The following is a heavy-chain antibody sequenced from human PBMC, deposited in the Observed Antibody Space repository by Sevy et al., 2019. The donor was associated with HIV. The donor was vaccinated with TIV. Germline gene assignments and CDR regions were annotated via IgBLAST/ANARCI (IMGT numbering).Heavy chain of an antibody. CDR2: IRTKAYGGTT. J-gene: IGHJ4*02. Sequence: GGSLRLSCTASGFTFGDDAMTWFRQAPGKGLEWVGFIRTKAYGGTTEYAASVKGRFTISRDDSKNIAYLQMNSLKTEDTAVYYCARDHYNSAWYGGDFDYWGQGTLVTVSS. V-gene: IGHV3-49*03. CDR3: ARDHYNSAWYGGDFDY. D-gene: IGHD6-19*01. CDR1: GFTFGDDA.